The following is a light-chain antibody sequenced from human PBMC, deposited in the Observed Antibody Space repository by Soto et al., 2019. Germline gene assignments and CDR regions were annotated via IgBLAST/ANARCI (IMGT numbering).Light chain of an antibody. J-gene: IGKJ1*01. V-gene: IGKV1-5*01. CDR2: DAS. Sequence: DIRMTQYPSTLSASVGDRVTIPCRASQSISSWLAWYQQKPGKDPKLLIYDASSLDSGVPSRFSGSRSGTEFTLTISSLQPDDFATYYCQQYNNYSPTFGQGTKVEIK. CDR1: QSISSW. CDR3: QQYNNYSPT.